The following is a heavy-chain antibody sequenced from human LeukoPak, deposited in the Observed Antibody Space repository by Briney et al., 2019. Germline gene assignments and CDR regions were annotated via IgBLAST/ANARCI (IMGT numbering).Heavy chain of an antibody. D-gene: IGHD5-24*01. J-gene: IGHJ4*02. V-gene: IGHV3-23*01. Sequence: GGSLRLSCSASGFTFRNYGMVWVRQAPGKGRDFVSAVNAKGDVTLYADSVKGRFTMSRDNSKNTLYLQMNSLRAEDTAVYYCAKEKGDGLPFDYWGQGTLITVSS. CDR2: VNAKGDVT. CDR3: AKEKGDGLPFDY. CDR1: GFTFRNYG.